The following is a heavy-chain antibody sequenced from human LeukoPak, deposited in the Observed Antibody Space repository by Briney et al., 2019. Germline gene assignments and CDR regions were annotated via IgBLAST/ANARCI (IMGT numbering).Heavy chain of an antibody. D-gene: IGHD4-23*01. Sequence: PGGSLRLSCAASGFTFSTYCMHWVRQAPGKGPMWVSRICPDGTVTNYADSVKARFIISRDNARNTVYLQMNSLRVEDTAVYYCARGRPHGNDYWGQGTLVTVSS. CDR1: GFTFSTYC. V-gene: IGHV3-74*01. J-gene: IGHJ4*02. CDR2: ICPDGTVT. CDR3: ARGRPHGNDY.